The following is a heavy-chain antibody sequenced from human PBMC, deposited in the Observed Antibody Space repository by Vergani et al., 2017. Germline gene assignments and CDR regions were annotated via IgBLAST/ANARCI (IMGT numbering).Heavy chain of an antibody. D-gene: IGHD6-19*01. CDR2: ISYDGSNK. V-gene: IGHV3-30*03. CDR1: GFTFSSYG. Sequence: QVQLVESGGGVVQPGRSLRLSCAASGFTFSSYGMHWVRQAPGKGLEWVAVISYDGSNKYYADSVKGRFTISRDNSKNTLYLQMNSLRAEDTAVYYCARGESSGWYWGGDDYWGQGTLVTVSS. J-gene: IGHJ4*02. CDR3: ARGESSGWYWGGDDY.